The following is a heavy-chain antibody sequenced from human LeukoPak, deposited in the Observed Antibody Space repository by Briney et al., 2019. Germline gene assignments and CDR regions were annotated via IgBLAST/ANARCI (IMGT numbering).Heavy chain of an antibody. J-gene: IGHJ3*02. V-gene: IGHV4-59*01. Sequence: PSETLSLTCTVSGGSICSYYWSWIRQPPGKGLEWIGYIYYSGSTNYNPSLKSRVTISVDTSKNQFSLKLSSVTAADTAVYYCARDRGNGAFDIWGQGTMVTVSS. D-gene: IGHD4-23*01. CDR2: IYYSGST. CDR1: GGSICSYY. CDR3: ARDRGNGAFDI.